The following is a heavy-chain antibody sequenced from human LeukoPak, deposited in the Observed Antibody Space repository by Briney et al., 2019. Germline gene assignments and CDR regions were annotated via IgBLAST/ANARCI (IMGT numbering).Heavy chain of an antibody. Sequence: GGSLRLSCAASGFTFSNYAMKWVRQAPGKALDWVASISPSGSHTYYTDSVKARFTISRDNSKDTLYLQMNSLRVEDSAIYYCAKKYCSGPCSGIPFDSWGQGTLVTVSS. CDR3: AKKYCSGPCSGIPFDS. CDR2: ISPSGSHT. V-gene: IGHV3-23*01. J-gene: IGHJ4*02. CDR1: GFTFSNYA. D-gene: IGHD2-15*01.